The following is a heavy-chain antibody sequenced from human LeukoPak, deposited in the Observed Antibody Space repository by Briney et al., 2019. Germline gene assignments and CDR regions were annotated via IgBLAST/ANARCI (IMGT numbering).Heavy chain of an antibody. J-gene: IGHJ3*02. D-gene: IGHD6-13*01. Sequence: ASVKVSCKASGYTFTGYYMHWVRQAPGQGLEWMGWINPNSGGTNYAQKFQGRVTMTRDMSTSTVYMELSSLRSEDTAVYYCARGQLVQEAVFDIWGQGTMVTVSS. V-gene: IGHV1-2*02. CDR1: GYTFTGYY. CDR2: INPNSGGT. CDR3: ARGQLVQEAVFDI.